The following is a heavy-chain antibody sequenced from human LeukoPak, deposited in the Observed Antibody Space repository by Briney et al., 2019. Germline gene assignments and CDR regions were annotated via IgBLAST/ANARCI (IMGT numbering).Heavy chain of an antibody. D-gene: IGHD6-13*01. CDR3: ARAYSSSWSSVDY. Sequence: ASVKVSCKASGYTFTNYGITWVRQAPGQGLEWMGWISGYQGSTKYAQNFQGRVTMTIDTSTSTAYMELSSLRSEDTAVYYCARAYSSSWSSVDYWGQGTLVTVSS. J-gene: IGHJ4*02. CDR1: GYTFTNYG. V-gene: IGHV1-18*01. CDR2: ISGYQGST.